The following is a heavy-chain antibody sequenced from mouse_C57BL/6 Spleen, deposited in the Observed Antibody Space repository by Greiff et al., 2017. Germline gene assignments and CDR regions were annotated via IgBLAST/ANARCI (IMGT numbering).Heavy chain of an antibody. Sequence: QVQLQQPGAELVMPGASVKLSCKASGYTFTSYWMHWVKQRPGQGLEWIGEIDPSDSYTNYNQKFKGKSTLTVDKSSSTSYMQLSSLTSEDSAVYYCARGAYDYDMYFDVWGTGTTVTVSS. J-gene: IGHJ1*03. CDR2: IDPSDSYT. D-gene: IGHD2-4*01. CDR3: ARGAYDYDMYFDV. CDR1: GYTFTSYW. V-gene: IGHV1-69*01.